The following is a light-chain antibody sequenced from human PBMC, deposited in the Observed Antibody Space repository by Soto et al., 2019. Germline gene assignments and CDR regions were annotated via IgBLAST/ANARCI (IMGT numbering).Light chain of an antibody. CDR2: KVT. V-gene: IGLV2-14*01. J-gene: IGLJ2*01. CDR3: CSHTTSITWV. Sequence: QSVLTQPASVSGSPGQSIAISCTGTSSDVGAYDYVSWYQQHPGKAPKLIIFKVTNRPSGVSDRFSGSKSGNTASLTISGLQAEDEADYYCCSHTTSITWVFGGGTKLTVL. CDR1: SSDVGAYDY.